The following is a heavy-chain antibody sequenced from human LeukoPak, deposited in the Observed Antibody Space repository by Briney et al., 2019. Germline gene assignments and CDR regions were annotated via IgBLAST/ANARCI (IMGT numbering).Heavy chain of an antibody. CDR2: ISWNSRRT. V-gene: IGHV3-9*01. D-gene: IGHD2-2*01. CDR1: GFTFDDYG. Sequence: GRSLRLSCVASGFTFDDYGMHWVRQAPGKGLEWVSGISWNSRRTGYADSVKGRFTTSRDNAKNSLYLQMNSLRPEDTAFYYCAKDMKSVPVSDFDYWGQGALVTVSS. CDR3: AKDMKSVPVSDFDY. J-gene: IGHJ4*02.